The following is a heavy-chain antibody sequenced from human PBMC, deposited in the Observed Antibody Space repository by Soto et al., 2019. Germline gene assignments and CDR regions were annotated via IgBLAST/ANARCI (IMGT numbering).Heavy chain of an antibody. Sequence: GGSLRLTCAASGVSFSGSALHWVRQASGKGLEWVGRIRSKGNNYATAYAPSVKGRFTISRDDSKNMAYLQMNSLKTEDTAVYYCTRHTGYGDCGDEFYYGMDVWGQGTTVTVSS. V-gene: IGHV3-73*01. CDR3: TRHTGYGDCGDEFYYGMDV. J-gene: IGHJ6*02. CDR2: IRSKGNNYAT. CDR1: GVSFSGSA. D-gene: IGHD2-21*01.